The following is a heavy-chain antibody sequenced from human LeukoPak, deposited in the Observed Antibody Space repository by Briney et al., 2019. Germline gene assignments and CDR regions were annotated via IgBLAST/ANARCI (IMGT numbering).Heavy chain of an antibody. V-gene: IGHV1-24*01. CDR1: GYSLSELS. Sequence: ASVKVSCKVSGYSLSELSIHWVRQAPGKGLEWMGGFHPEDDEAIYAQSLQGRVTMTEDTSTDTAYMELSGLTSDDAAVYYCTTDVTGTAPYDFWGQGTLVTVS. CDR2: FHPEDDEA. CDR3: TTDVTGTAPYDF. J-gene: IGHJ4*02. D-gene: IGHD1-1*01.